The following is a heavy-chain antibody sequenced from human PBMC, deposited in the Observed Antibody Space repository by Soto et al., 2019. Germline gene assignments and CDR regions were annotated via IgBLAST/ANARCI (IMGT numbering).Heavy chain of an antibody. CDR2: LYYGGST. D-gene: IGHD1-26*01. J-gene: IGHJ5*02. CDR1: GGSINSDDSF. Sequence: PSETLSLTCSVSGGSINSDDSFWGWVRQSPGKGLEWIGSLYYGGSTFYNPSLKSRVTLSLDTSKNQFSLRLTSVTAADTAIYYCARQLPVGATSWFDPWGQGTLVTVSS. CDR3: ARQLPVGATSWFDP. V-gene: IGHV4-39*01.